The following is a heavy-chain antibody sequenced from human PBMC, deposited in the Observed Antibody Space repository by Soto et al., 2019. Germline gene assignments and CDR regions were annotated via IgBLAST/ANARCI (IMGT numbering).Heavy chain of an antibody. D-gene: IGHD3-3*01. CDR2: ITYDGSNK. Sequence: QVQLVESGGGVVQPGTSLRLSCAASGFSFSKYGIHWVRQAPGKGLEWVAIITYDGSNKYYLHSVKGRFTISIDTSRNTASLQMDSLPAEHTATYYCAKALAEWIPTYCFDSWGQGARVTVTS. CDR3: AKALAEWIPTYCFDS. J-gene: IGHJ4*02. V-gene: IGHV3-30*18. CDR1: GFSFSKYG.